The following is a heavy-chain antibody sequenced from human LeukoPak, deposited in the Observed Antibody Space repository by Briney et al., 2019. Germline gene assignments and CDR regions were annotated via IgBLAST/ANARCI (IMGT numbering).Heavy chain of an antibody. Sequence: GGSLRLSCAASGFTFSSYAMSWVCQAPGKGLEWVSAISGSGGSTYYADSVKGRFTISRDNSKNTLYLQMNSLRAEDTAVYHCAKGSDSSGPPYWGQGTLVTVSS. CDR2: ISGSGGST. D-gene: IGHD3-22*01. J-gene: IGHJ4*02. CDR1: GFTFSSYA. V-gene: IGHV3-23*01. CDR3: AKGSDSSGPPY.